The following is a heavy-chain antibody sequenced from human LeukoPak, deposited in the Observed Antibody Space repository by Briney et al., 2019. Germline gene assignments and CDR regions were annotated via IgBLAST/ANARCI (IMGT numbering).Heavy chain of an antibody. CDR2: INPNSGGT. Sequence: ASVKASCKASGYTFTGYYMHWVRQAPGQGLEWMGRINPNSGGTNYAQKFQGRVTMTRDTSISTAYMELSRLRSDDTAVYYCARVAGYCSSTSAAGGSCYSPDYWGQGTLVTVSS. J-gene: IGHJ4*02. CDR3: ARVAGYCSSTSAAGGSCYSPDY. D-gene: IGHD2-2*01. CDR1: GYTFTGYY. V-gene: IGHV1-2*06.